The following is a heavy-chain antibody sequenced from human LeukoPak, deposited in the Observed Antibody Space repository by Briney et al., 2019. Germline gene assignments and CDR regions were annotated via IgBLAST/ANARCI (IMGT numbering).Heavy chain of an antibody. D-gene: IGHD3-22*01. V-gene: IGHV1-18*01. CDR2: ISGYNGNT. Sequence: ASVKVSCKASSYTFTTYGISWVRQAPRHGLEWMGWISGYNGNTNYAQKLQSRVTMTTDTSTSTAYMELRSLRSDGTAVYYCARGSTARYYYDRSGYYRGAFDYWGQGTLVTVSS. CDR1: SYTFTTYG. J-gene: IGHJ4*02. CDR3: ARGSTARYYYDRSGYYRGAFDY.